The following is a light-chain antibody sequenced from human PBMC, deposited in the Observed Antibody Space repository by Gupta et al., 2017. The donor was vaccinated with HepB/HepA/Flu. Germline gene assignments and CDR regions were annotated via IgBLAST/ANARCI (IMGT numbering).Light chain of an antibody. Sequence: EIVLTQSPGTLSLSPAERATLSCSASQSVSSSYLAWYQQKPGQDPRLLIYGASSRATGIPDRSSGSGSGTDFTLTISRLEPEDVAVYYCQQYGSSPPVTFGGGTKVEIK. CDR2: GAS. CDR1: QSVSSSY. CDR3: QQYGSSPPVT. J-gene: IGKJ4*01. V-gene: IGKV3-20*01.